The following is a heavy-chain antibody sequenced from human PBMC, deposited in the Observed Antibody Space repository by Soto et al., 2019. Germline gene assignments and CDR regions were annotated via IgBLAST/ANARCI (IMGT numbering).Heavy chain of an antibody. CDR1: GYTLTELS. Sequence: GASVKVSCKVSGYTLTELSMHWVRQAPGQRLEWMGWINAGNGNTKYSQKFQGRVTITRDTSASTAYMELSSLRSEDTAVYYCARGGPGYYYDSSGYMIWGQGTMVTVSS. CDR3: ARGGPGYYYDSSGYMI. CDR2: INAGNGNT. V-gene: IGHV1-3*01. D-gene: IGHD3-22*01. J-gene: IGHJ3*02.